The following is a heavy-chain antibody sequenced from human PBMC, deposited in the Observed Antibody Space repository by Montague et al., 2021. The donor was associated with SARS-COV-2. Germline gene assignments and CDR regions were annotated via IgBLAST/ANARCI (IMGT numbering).Heavy chain of an antibody. CDR1: GFTFSSYD. D-gene: IGHD4-17*01. CDR3: ARGPTTGKRGRLYWYFDL. V-gene: IGHV3-13*01. Sequence: SLRLSCAASGFTFSSYDMHWVRQATGKGLEWVSAIGTAGDTYYPGSVXXRFTISRENAKNSLYLQMNSLRAGDTAVYYCARGPTTGKRGRLYWYFDLWGRGTLVTVSS. J-gene: IGHJ2*01. CDR2: IGTAGDT.